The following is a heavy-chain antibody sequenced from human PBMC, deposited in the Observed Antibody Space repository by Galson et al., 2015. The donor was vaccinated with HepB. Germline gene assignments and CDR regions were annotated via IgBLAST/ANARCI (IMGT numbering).Heavy chain of an antibody. D-gene: IGHD3-10*01. J-gene: IGHJ6*03. Sequence: SVKVSCKASGYTFTSYAMHWVRQAPGQRLEWMGWINAGNGNTKYSQKFQGRVTITRDTSASTAYMELSSLRSEDTAVYYCARVARGARGYYYYYMDVWGKGTTVTVSS. CDR1: GYTFTSYA. V-gene: IGHV1-3*01. CDR2: INAGNGNT. CDR3: ARVARGARGYYYYYMDV.